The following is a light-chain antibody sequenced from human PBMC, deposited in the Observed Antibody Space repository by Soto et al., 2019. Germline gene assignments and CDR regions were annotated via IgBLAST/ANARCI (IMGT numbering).Light chain of an antibody. J-gene: IGKJ3*01. CDR3: QQLQSTPFT. Sequence: QLTQSPSSLSASVGDRVTITCRARQDVSRYLAWYQQKAGKAPKLLIYGASTLQSGVPSRFSGFGSGTEFTLTSSSLQPEDFATYHCQQLQSTPFTFGPGTTVDV. V-gene: IGKV1-9*01. CDR1: QDVSRY. CDR2: GAS.